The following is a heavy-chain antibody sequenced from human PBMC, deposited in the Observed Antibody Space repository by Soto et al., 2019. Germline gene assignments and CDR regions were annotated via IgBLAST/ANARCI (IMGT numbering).Heavy chain of an antibody. CDR1: GGTFSSYA. J-gene: IGHJ6*02. V-gene: IGHV1-69*12. CDR2: VITIFGTA. CDR3: ASAPVAATCYYGMDV. Sequence: QVQLVQSGAEVKKPGSSVKVSCKASGGTFSSYAISWVRQAPGQGLGWVGGVITIFGTANYAQKSQGRVTITADESTSTAYMERSSLRSEDTAVYYCASAPVAATCYYGMDVWGQGTTVTVSS. D-gene: IGHD1-26*01.